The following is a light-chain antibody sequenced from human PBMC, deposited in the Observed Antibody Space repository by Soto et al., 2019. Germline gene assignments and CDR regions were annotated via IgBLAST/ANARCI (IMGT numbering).Light chain of an antibody. Sequence: EIVLTQSPATLSLXPGERATLCCRASQSVSNYLSWYQQKPGQAPRLLMYETSRRATGIPARFSGSGSGTDFTLTISSLQPEDFATYYCQQSYSTPRTFGQGTKVDI. J-gene: IGKJ1*01. CDR3: QQSYSTPRT. V-gene: IGKV3-11*01. CDR1: QSVSNY. CDR2: ETS.